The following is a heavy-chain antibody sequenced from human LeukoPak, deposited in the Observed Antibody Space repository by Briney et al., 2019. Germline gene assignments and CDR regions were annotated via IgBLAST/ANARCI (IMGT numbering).Heavy chain of an antibody. CDR3: ARLSGYSSGHYYSDY. CDR1: GGSISSDY. D-gene: IGHD3-22*01. V-gene: IGHV4-59*01. Sequence: SETLPLTCTVSGGSISSDYWSWIRQPPGKGLEWIGYIYYRGSTNYNPSLKSRVTISVDTSKNQFSLKLSSVTAADTAVYYCARLSGYSSGHYYSDYWGQGTLVTVSS. CDR2: IYYRGST. J-gene: IGHJ4*02.